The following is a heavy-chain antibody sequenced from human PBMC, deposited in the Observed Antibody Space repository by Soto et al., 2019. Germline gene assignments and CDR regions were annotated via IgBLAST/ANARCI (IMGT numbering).Heavy chain of an antibody. V-gene: IGHV3-48*01. CDR2: ISSSSSST. Sequence: PGGSLRLSCAASGFTFSSYAMNWVRQAPGKGLEWVSYISSSSSSTYYADSVKGRFTISRDNSKNTLYLQMNSLRAEDTAVYYCARDYRRRYYYMDVWGKATTVTVSS. J-gene: IGHJ6*03. CDR1: GFTFSSYA. CDR3: ARDYRRRYYYMDV.